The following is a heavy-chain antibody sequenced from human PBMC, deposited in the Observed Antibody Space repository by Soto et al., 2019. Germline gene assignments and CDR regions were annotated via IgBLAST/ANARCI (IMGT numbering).Heavy chain of an antibody. V-gene: IGHV3-30*03. J-gene: IGHJ4*02. CDR3: ARAYYFGSGTSYTLYY. Sequence: GGSLRLSCAASGFTFSNYVMHWVRQAPGKGLEWVAVISDDGVSKYYADSVQGRFTISRDNSESVVLLQMNSLRPDDTALYFCARAYYFGSGTSYTLYYWGQGTKVTV. CDR2: ISDDGVSK. D-gene: IGHD3-10*01. CDR1: GFTFSNYV.